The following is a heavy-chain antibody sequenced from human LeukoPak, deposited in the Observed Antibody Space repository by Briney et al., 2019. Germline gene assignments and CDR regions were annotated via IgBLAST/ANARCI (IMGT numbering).Heavy chain of an antibody. Sequence: PSETLSLTCTVSGGSISSYYWSWIRQPAGKGLEWIGRIYTSGSTNYNPSLKSRATMSVDTSKNQFSLKLSSVTAADTAVYYCARGAQLWLLGANWFDPWGQGTLVTVSS. D-gene: IGHD5-18*01. J-gene: IGHJ5*02. CDR3: ARGAQLWLLGANWFDP. CDR1: GGSISSYY. V-gene: IGHV4-4*07. CDR2: IYTSGST.